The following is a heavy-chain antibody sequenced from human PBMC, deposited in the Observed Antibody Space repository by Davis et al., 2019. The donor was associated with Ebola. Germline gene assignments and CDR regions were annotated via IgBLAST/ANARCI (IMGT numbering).Heavy chain of an antibody. D-gene: IGHD3-3*02. CDR2: IIPIFGTA. CDR1: GGTFSSYA. J-gene: IGHJ5*02. CDR3: ARGGRIFGVVMPLSDSPGCWFDP. V-gene: IGHV1-69*05. Sequence: AASVKVSCKASGGTFSSYAISWVRQAPGQGLEWMGGIIPIFGTANYAQKFQGRVTMTRNTSISTAYMELSSLRSEDTAVYYCARGGRIFGVVMPLSDSPGCWFDPWGQGTLVTVSS.